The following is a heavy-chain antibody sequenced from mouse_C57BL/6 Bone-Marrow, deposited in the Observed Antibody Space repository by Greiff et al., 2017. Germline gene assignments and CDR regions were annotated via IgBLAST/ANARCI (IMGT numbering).Heavy chain of an antibody. CDR1: GYTFTDYN. J-gene: IGHJ4*01. CDR2: INPNNGGT. D-gene: IGHD1-1*01. CDR3: ARRDYYYGSSEGLYAMDD. Sequence: EVQLQQSGPELVKPGASVKIPCKASGYTFTDYNMDWVKQSPGKSLEWIGDINPNNGGTIYNQKFKGKATLTVDKSSSTAYMELRSLTSEDTAVYYCARRDYYYGSSEGLYAMDDWGQGTSVTVSS. V-gene: IGHV1-18*01.